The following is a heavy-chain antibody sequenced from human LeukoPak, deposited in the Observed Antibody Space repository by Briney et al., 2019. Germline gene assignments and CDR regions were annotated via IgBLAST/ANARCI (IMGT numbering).Heavy chain of an antibody. Sequence: GGPLRLSYAASGFTFSSYAMSWVSQAPGKGLEWVSAISGSGGSTYYADSVKGRFTISRDNSKNTLYLQMNSLRAEDTAVYYCAPQPDIVVVPAAMDYWGQGALVTVSS. V-gene: IGHV3-23*01. CDR1: GFTFSSYA. CDR2: ISGSGGST. D-gene: IGHD2-2*01. CDR3: APQPDIVVVPAAMDY. J-gene: IGHJ4*02.